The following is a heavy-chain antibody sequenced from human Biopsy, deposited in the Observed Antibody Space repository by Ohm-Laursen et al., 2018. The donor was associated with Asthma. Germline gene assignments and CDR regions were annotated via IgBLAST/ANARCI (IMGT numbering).Heavy chain of an antibody. Sequence: SSLRLSCTASGFTFSRHALHWVRQAPGKGLEWVAGIYYDGSRKYYTESVKGRFTISRDNAKNSLYLQMNSLRGADTALYYCVKDIRLQLWGFDSWGQGILVTVSS. D-gene: IGHD6-13*01. CDR2: IYYDGSRK. V-gene: IGHV3-33*03. J-gene: IGHJ4*02. CDR1: GFTFSRHA. CDR3: VKDIRLQLWGFDS.